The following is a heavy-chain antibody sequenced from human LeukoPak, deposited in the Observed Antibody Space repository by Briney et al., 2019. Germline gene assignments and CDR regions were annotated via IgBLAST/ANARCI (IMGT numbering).Heavy chain of an antibody. D-gene: IGHD4-23*01. CDR2: IWYDGSNK. Sequence: GGSLRLSCAASGFTFSSYGMHWVRQAPGKGLEWAAVIWYDGSNKYYADSVKGRFTISRDNSKNTLYLQMNSLRAEDTAVYYCARDRSTTVVTLGYFDYWGQGTLVTVSS. V-gene: IGHV3-33*01. CDR1: GFTFSSYG. CDR3: ARDRSTTVVTLGYFDY. J-gene: IGHJ4*02.